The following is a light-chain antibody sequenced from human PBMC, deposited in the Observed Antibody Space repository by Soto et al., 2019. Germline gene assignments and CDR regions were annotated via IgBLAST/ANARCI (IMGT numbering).Light chain of an antibody. CDR1: QSVGRN. CDR3: QQYNKWPLFT. CDR2: GAS. Sequence: EIVMTQSPATLSVSPGERATLSCTASQSVGRNLAWYQQRLGQAPRLLIYGASTRATGIPARFSGGGSGTEFPLSISSLQSEDFAVYYCQQYNKWPLFTFGPGTRVDIK. J-gene: IGKJ3*01. V-gene: IGKV3-15*01.